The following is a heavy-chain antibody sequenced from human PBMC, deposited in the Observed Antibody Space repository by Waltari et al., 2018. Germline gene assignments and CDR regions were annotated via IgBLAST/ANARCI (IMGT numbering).Heavy chain of an antibody. D-gene: IGHD3-16*02. CDR3: AKGSRGYTNYFFDY. CDR1: GCRLIEYW. J-gene: IGHJ4*02. CDR2: IKADGSEK. V-gene: IGHV3-7*03. Sequence: QLVESGGGLVQPGGSLRLSFAAPGCRLIEYWMTWVRQAPGKGLEWRANIKADGSEKYYGDTVKGGITISRDNAKNSVFLQMDNLGADDTAVYYCAKGSRGYTNYFFDYWGQGALVTVSS.